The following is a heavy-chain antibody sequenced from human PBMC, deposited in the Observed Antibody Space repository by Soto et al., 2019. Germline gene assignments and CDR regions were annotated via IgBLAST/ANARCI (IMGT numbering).Heavy chain of an antibody. CDR2: IKQDGSEK. V-gene: IGHV3-7*01. D-gene: IGHD3-3*01. CDR3: ARVLSYYDFWSGYYKGYYGMDV. Sequence: GGSLRLSCAASGFTFSSYWMSWVRQAPGKGPEWVANIKQDGSEKYYVDSVKGRFTISRDNSKNTLYLQMNRLRAEDTAVYYCARVLSYYDFWSGYYKGYYGMDVWGQGTTVTVSS. CDR1: GFTFSSYW. J-gene: IGHJ6*02.